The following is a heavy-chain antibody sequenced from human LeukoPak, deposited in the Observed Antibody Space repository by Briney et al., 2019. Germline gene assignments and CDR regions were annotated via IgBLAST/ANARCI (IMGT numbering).Heavy chain of an antibody. Sequence: GGSLRLSCAASGFTSSNDWMHWVRQAPGKGLVWVSRINTDGSTTTYADSVKGRFTISRDNAKNTLYLQMNSLRVEDKAVYYCARGRGGSYHYWGQGTLVTVSS. J-gene: IGHJ4*02. CDR1: GFTSSNDW. V-gene: IGHV3-74*01. CDR3: ARGRGGSYHY. D-gene: IGHD1-26*01. CDR2: INTDGSTT.